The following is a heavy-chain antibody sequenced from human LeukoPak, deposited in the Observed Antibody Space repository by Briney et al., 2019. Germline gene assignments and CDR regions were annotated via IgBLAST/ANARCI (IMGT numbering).Heavy chain of an antibody. CDR2: IYTSGST. J-gene: IGHJ3*02. CDR3: ARDTKNYVGAFDI. CDR1: GVSISSGSYY. D-gene: IGHD4-23*01. Sequence: PSQTLSLTCTVSGVSISSGSYYWSWIRQPAGKGLEWIGRIYTSGSTNYNPSLKSRVTISVDTSKNQFSLKLSSVTAADTAVYYCARDTKNYVGAFDIWGQGTMVTVSS. V-gene: IGHV4-61*02.